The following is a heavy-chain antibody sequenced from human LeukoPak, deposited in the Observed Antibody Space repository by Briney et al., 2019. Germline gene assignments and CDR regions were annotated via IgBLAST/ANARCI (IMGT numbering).Heavy chain of an antibody. CDR2: IYTSGST. J-gene: IGHJ4*02. CDR1: GGSISSYY. CDR3: ARDNYYDSSGHFDY. V-gene: IGHV4-4*07. Sequence: SETLSLTCTVSGGSISSYYWSWIRQPAGKGLEWIGRIYTSGSTNYNPSLKSRVTISVDTSKNQFSLKLSSVTAADTAVYYCARDNYYDSSGHFDYWGQGTLVTVSS. D-gene: IGHD3-22*01.